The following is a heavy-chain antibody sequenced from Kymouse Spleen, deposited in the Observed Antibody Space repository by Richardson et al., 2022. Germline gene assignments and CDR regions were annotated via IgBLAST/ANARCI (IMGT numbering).Heavy chain of an antibody. CDR2: IYYSGST. J-gene: IGHJ6*02. CDR3: ASGYSSSWYDYYYYYGMDV. V-gene: IGHV4-31*03. CDR1: GGSISSGGYY. D-gene: IGHD6-13*01. Sequence: QVQLQESGPGLVKPSQTLSLTCTVSGGSISSGGYYWSWIRQHPGKGLEWIGYIYYSGSTYYNPSLKSRVTISVDTSKNQFSLKLSSVTAADTAVYYCASGYSSSWYDYYYYYGMDVWGQGTTVTVSS.